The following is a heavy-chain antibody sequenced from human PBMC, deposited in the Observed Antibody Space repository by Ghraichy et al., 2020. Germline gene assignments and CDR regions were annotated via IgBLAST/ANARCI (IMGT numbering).Heavy chain of an antibody. D-gene: IGHD4-11*01. Sequence: SETRSLTCTVSGGSVTTGTYYWSWIRQPPGKGLEWIGYIYHSGTTNYNSSLTSRVTISIDTSKNQFSLRLTSVTAADTAVYYCARTNPGLTTALAYYYGMDIWGQGTTVTVSS. CDR3: ARTNPGLTTALAYYYGMDI. CDR1: GGSVTTGTYY. J-gene: IGHJ6*02. V-gene: IGHV4-61*01. CDR2: IYHSGTT.